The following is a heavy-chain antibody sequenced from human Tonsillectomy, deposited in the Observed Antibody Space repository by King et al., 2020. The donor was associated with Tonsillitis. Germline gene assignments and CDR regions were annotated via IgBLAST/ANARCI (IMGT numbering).Heavy chain of an antibody. J-gene: IGHJ6*02. CDR1: GYAFTNYY. D-gene: IGHD3-9*01. Sequence: QLVQSGAEVKKPGTSVKVSCKASGYAFTNYYIHWVRQAPRQELEWMGIINPRGGSTSYAPKFQGRVTMTRDTSTSTVYMELSSLRSEDTAVYYCARDWSYDILTGPQWYSGMDVWGQGTTVTVSS. CDR3: ARDWSYDILTGPQWYSGMDV. CDR2: INPRGGST. V-gene: IGHV1-46*03.